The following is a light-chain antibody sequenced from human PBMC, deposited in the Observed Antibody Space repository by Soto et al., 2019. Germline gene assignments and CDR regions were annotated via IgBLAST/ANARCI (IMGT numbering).Light chain of an antibody. J-gene: IGLJ2*01. CDR2: GNN. Sequence: QSVLTQPPSVSGAPGQRVTISCTGSSSIGAGYDVHWYQQLPGTAPKLLIYGNNNRPSGVPDRFSGSKSGTSASLAITGLQAEDEADYYCQSYDSSLGGLVVFGGGTQLTVL. CDR3: QSYDSSLGGLVV. V-gene: IGLV1-40*01. CDR1: SSIGAGYD.